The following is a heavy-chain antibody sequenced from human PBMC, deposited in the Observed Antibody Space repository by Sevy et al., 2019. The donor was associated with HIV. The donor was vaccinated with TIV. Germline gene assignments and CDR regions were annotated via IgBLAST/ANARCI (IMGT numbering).Heavy chain of an antibody. CDR3: ARDRVAYGDYYFDY. Sequence: GGSLRLSCAASGFTVSSNYMSWVRQAPGKGLEWVSVIYSGGSTYYADSVKARFTISRDNSKNTLYLQMNSLKAEDTAVYYCARDRVAYGDYYFDYWGQGTLVTVSS. CDR1: GFTVSSNY. V-gene: IGHV3-53*01. D-gene: IGHD4-17*01. J-gene: IGHJ4*02. CDR2: IYSGGST.